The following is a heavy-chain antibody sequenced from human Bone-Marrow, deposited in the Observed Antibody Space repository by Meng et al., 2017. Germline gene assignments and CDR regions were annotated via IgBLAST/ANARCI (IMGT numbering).Heavy chain of an antibody. CDR3: ARDIR. Sequence: EVQLVEAGGGLVQPGGSLRLSCAASGFTVSSNYMSWVRQAPGKGLEWVSVIFSGGTTYYADSVQGRFTISRDNSKNTLFLQMNSLGADDTAVYYCARDIRWGQGTLVTVSS. D-gene: IGHD3-10*01. CDR2: IFSGGTT. V-gene: IGHV3-66*02. J-gene: IGHJ4*02. CDR1: GFTVSSNY.